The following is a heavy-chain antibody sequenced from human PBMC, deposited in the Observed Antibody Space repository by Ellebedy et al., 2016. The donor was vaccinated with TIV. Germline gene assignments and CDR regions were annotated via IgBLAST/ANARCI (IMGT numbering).Heavy chain of an antibody. CDR2: IYYSGST. D-gene: IGHD4-17*01. V-gene: IGHV4-59*06. CDR1: GGSISSYY. J-gene: IGHJ5*02. Sequence: SETLSLTCTVSGGSISSYYWSWIRQPPGKGLEWIGYIYYSGSTYYNPSLKSRVTISVDTSKNQFSLKLSSVTAADTAVYYCASGRYGDYFSGWFDPWGQGTLVTVSS. CDR3: ASGRYGDYFSGWFDP.